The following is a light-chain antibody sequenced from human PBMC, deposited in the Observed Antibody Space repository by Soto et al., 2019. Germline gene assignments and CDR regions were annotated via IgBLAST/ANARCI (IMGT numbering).Light chain of an antibody. V-gene: IGKV3-20*01. J-gene: IGKJ1*01. CDR3: QQYGSSPRT. CDR2: GAT. CDR1: QSVSLS. Sequence: EIVLTQSPATLSLSPGERATLSCRASQSVSLSLAWFQMRPGQAPRLLIYGATSRATGIPDRFSGSGSGTDFTLTISRLEPEDFAVYYCQQYGSSPRTFGQGTKVDIK.